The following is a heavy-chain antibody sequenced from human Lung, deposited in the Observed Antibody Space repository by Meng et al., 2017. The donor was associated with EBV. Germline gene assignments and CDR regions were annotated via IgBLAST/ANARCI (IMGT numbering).Heavy chain of an antibody. CDR1: VGSFSGYY. CDR3: AFGSNWLAQLFDY. V-gene: IGHV4-34*01. Sequence: QVQLQQWGAGLLKPSETLSLTFAVYVGSFSGYYWSWIRQPPGKGLEWIGYIYHSGSTYYNPSLKSRVTISVDRSKNQFSLKLSSVTAADTAVYYCAFGSNWLAQLFDYWGPGTLVTVSS. J-gene: IGHJ4*02. D-gene: IGHD6-13*01. CDR2: IYHSGST.